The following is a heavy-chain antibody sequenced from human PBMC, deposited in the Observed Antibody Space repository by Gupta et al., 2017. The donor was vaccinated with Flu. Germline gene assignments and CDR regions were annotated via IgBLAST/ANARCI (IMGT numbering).Heavy chain of an antibody. CDR2: IYSGGST. CDR3: ARDYITHTPPHYYYYYGMDV. V-gene: IGHV3-53*04. J-gene: IGHJ6*02. Sequence: EVQLVESGGGLVQPGGSLRLSCAASGFTVSSNYMSWVRQAPGKGLEWVSVIYSGGSTYYADSVKGRFTISRHNSKNTLYLQMNSLRAEDTAVYYCARDYITHTPPHYYYYYGMDVWGQGTTVTVSS. CDR1: GFTVSSNY. D-gene: IGHD5-18*01.